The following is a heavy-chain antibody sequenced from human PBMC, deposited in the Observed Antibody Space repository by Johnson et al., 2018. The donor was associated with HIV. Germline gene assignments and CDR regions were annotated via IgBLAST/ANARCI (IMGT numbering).Heavy chain of an antibody. V-gene: IGHV3-30-3*01. CDR2: ISYDGSNK. Sequence: QVKLVESGGGVVQPGRSLRLSCAASGFTFSSYAMHWVRQAPGKGLEWVALISYDGSNKYYADSVKGRFTISRDNPKNTLYLQMNSLRAEDTAVYYCAKDQGDEAFDIWGQGTMVTVSS. D-gene: IGHD2-21*01. CDR1: GFTFSSYA. CDR3: AKDQGDEAFDI. J-gene: IGHJ3*02.